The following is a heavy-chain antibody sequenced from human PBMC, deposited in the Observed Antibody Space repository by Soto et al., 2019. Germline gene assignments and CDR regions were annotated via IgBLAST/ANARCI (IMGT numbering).Heavy chain of an antibody. V-gene: IGHV3-23*01. CDR1: VFLIIGFS. CDR3: AKDWGGDNPGPPIDY. D-gene: IGHD2-21*02. CDR2: ISDRGIYT. J-gene: IGHJ4*02. Sequence: GVALRLSFSASVFLIIGFSMSWVRPAPGRGLEWLSAISDRGIYTYYADSVKGRFTISRDNSQNTLYLQMNSLRAEDTAVYYCAKDWGGDNPGPPIDYWVQGNLVTVS.